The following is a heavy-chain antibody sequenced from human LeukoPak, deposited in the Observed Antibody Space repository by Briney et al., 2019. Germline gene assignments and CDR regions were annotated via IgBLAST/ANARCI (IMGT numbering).Heavy chain of an antibody. Sequence: GGSLRLSCAASGFTFSGSGMHWVRQASGRGLEWVGGIRSKANSYARVYAASVKGRFTISRDDSKNTLYLQMNSLKTEDTAVYYCTTDSADTAMVYYYYYYMDVWGKGTTVTVSS. CDR3: TTDSADTAMVYYYYYYMDV. CDR1: GFTFSGSG. CDR2: IRSKANSYAR. J-gene: IGHJ6*03. V-gene: IGHV3-73*01. D-gene: IGHD5-18*01.